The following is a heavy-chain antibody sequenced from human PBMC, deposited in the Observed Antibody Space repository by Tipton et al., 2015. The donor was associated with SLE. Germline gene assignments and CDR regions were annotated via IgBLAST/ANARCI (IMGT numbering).Heavy chain of an antibody. CDR1: GFTFSSYA. Sequence: SLRLSCAASGFTFSSYAMSWVRQAPGKGLEWVSAISGSGGSTYYADSVKGRFTISRDNSKNTLYLQMNSLRAEDTAVYYCAGRYCGGDCPDVWGQGTTVTVSS. V-gene: IGHV3-23*01. CDR3: AGRYCGGDCPDV. J-gene: IGHJ6*02. D-gene: IGHD2-21*02. CDR2: ISGSGGST.